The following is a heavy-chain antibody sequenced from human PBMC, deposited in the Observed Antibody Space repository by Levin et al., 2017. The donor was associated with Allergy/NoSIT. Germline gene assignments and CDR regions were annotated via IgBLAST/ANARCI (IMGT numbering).Heavy chain of an antibody. Sequence: PGGSLRLSCAASGFTFRSYGMHWVRQAAGKGLEWVAVIWYDGSNKYYADSVKGRFTISRDNSKNTLYLEMNSLRAEDTAVYYCARDGLGYCSGGSCYEPDYWGQGTLVTVSS. J-gene: IGHJ4*02. CDR3: ARDGLGYCSGGSCYEPDY. CDR1: GFTFRSYG. CDR2: IWYDGSNK. V-gene: IGHV3-33*01. D-gene: IGHD2-15*01.